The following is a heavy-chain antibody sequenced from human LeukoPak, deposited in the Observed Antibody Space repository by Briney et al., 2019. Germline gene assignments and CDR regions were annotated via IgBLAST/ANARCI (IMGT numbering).Heavy chain of an antibody. CDR1: GFTFSSYG. V-gene: IGHV3-30*18. J-gene: IGHJ3*02. D-gene: IGHD3-3*01. Sequence: GGSLRLSCAASGFTFSSYGMHWVRQAPGKGLEWVAVISYDGSNKYYADSVKGRFTISRDNSKNTLYLQMNSLRAEDTAVYYCAKPTPHIRSSPGGGAFDIWGQGTMVTVSS. CDR3: AKPTPHIRSSPGGGAFDI. CDR2: ISYDGSNK.